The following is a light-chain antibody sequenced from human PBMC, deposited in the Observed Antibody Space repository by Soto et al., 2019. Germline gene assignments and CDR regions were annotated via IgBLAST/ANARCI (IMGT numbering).Light chain of an antibody. Sequence: GLTQSPGTLALSPGERATLSCRAGQSVSITYLAWYQQKPGQAPRLLIYGTSSRATGIPDRFSGSGSGTEFTLTISSLQSEDFAVYYCQQYDNWPLTFGGGTKVDIK. CDR3: QQYDNWPLT. J-gene: IGKJ4*01. V-gene: IGKV3-20*01. CDR1: QSVSITY. CDR2: GTS.